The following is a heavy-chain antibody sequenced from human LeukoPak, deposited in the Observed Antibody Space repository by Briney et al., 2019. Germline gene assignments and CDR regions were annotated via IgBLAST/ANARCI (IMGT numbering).Heavy chain of an antibody. CDR1: GGSISSYY. CDR3: ARVSFIAAAGYKWGYFDY. Sequence: PSETLSLTCTVSGGSISSYYWSWIRQPPGKGLEWIGYIYYSGSTNYNPSLKSRVTISVDTSKNQFSLKLSSVTAADTAVYYCARVSFIAAAGYKWGYFDYWGQGTLVTVSS. V-gene: IGHV4-59*01. D-gene: IGHD6-13*01. CDR2: IYYSGST. J-gene: IGHJ4*02.